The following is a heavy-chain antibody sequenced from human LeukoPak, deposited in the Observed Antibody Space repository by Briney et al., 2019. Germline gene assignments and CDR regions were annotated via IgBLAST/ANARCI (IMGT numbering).Heavy chain of an antibody. CDR3: AKNALYGSGSPLDY. V-gene: IGHV3-23*01. CDR1: GFTFSSYA. J-gene: IGHJ4*02. Sequence: GGSLRLSCAASGFTFSSYAMSWVRQAPGKGLEWVSAISGSGGSTYYADSVKGGFTISRDNSKNTLYLQMNSLRAEDTAVYYCAKNALYGSGSPLDYWGQGTLVTVSS. D-gene: IGHD3-10*01. CDR2: ISGSGGST.